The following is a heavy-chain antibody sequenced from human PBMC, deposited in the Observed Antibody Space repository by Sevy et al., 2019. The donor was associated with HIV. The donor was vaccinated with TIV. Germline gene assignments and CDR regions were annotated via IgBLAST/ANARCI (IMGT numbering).Heavy chain of an antibody. CDR1: GFTFSSYA. D-gene: IGHD2-15*01. V-gene: IGHV3-30-3*01. Sequence: GGSLRLSCAASGFTFSSYAMHWVRQAPGKGLEWVAVISYDGSNKYYADSVKGRFTISRDNSKNTLYLQMNSLGAEDTAVYYCARGVSRIYWYFDLWGRGTLVTVSS. CDR2: ISYDGSNK. J-gene: IGHJ2*01. CDR3: ARGVSRIYWYFDL.